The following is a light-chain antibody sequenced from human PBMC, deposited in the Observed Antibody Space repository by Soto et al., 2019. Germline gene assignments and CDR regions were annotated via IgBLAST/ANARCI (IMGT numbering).Light chain of an antibody. CDR3: CSYTSSTNYV. Sequence: QSVLTQPASVSGSPGQSITIPCTGTSSDVGGYNYVSWYQQHPGRAPKLIIYEVSNRPSGISNRFSGAKSGNTASLTISGLQVEDEADYYCCSYTSSTNYVFGAGTKVTVL. V-gene: IGLV2-14*01. CDR2: EVS. J-gene: IGLJ1*01. CDR1: SSDVGGYNY.